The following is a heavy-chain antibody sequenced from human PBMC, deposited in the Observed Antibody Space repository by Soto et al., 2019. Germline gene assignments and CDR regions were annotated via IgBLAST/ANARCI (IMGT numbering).Heavy chain of an antibody. CDR1: GGTFSSYA. Sequence: QVQLVQSGAEVKKPGSSVKVSCKASGGTFSSYAISWVRQAPGQGLEWMGGIIPIFGTANYAQKFQGRVTITANESTSTAYMELSNLRSEDTAVYYCARVRGRGVAVASSHRDAFDIWGQGTMVTVSS. J-gene: IGHJ3*02. CDR3: ARVRGRGVAVASSHRDAFDI. D-gene: IGHD6-19*01. CDR2: IIPIFGTA. V-gene: IGHV1-69*01.